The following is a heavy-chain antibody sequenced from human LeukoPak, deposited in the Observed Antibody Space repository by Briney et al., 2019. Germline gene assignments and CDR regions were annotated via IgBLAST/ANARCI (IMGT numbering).Heavy chain of an antibody. V-gene: IGHV3-21*01. D-gene: IGHD6-6*01. CDR2: ISSSSSYI. Sequence: PGGSLRLSCAASGFTFSSYSMNWVRQAPGKGLEWVSSISSSSSYIYYADSVKGRFTISRDNAKNSLYLQMNSLRAEDTAVYYCARDLPGRSSSDYFDYWGQGTLVTVSS. CDR1: GFTFSSYS. J-gene: IGHJ4*02. CDR3: ARDLPGRSSSDYFDY.